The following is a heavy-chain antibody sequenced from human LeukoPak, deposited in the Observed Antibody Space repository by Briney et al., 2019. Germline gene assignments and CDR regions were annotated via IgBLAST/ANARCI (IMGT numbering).Heavy chain of an antibody. V-gene: IGHV3-7*01. CDR1: GFTFSGYW. J-gene: IGHJ4*01. D-gene: IGHD2-2*02. CDR2: INHDGSEK. Sequence: QPGGSLRLSCAASGFTFSGYWMTWVRQVPGKGLEWVANINHDGSEKYYVDSVKGRFTISRDNAKNSLYLQMNSLRAGDTALYHRARAISTDYWGHGTLVTVSS. CDR3: ARAISTDY.